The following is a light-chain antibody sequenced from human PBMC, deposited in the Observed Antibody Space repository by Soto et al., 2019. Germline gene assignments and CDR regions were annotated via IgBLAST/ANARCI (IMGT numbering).Light chain of an antibody. CDR3: QQRSNWRGT. J-gene: IGKJ1*01. CDR1: QSVSSY. Sequence: GLTLSPAAVSLTHGVRATHSCRASQSVSSYLAWYQQKPGQAPRLLIYDASHRATGIPARFSGSGSGTDFTLTISSLEPEDFAVYYCQQRSNWRGTSGQPANVDI. V-gene: IGKV3-11*01. CDR2: DAS.